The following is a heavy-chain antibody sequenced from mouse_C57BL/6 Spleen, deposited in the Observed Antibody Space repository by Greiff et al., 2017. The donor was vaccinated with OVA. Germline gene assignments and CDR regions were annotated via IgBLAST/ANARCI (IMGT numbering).Heavy chain of an antibody. J-gene: IGHJ4*01. CDR1: GFTFSSYG. CDR2: ISSGGSYT. CDR3: ARHRRIITTVVATGYYAMDY. V-gene: IGHV5-6*01. Sequence: EVKLVESGGDLVKPGGSLKLSCAASGFTFSSYGMSWVRQTPDKRLEWVATISSGGSYTYYPASVKGRFTISRDNAKNTLYLQMSSLKSEDTAMYYCARHRRIITTVVATGYYAMDYWGQGTSVTVSS. D-gene: IGHD1-1*01.